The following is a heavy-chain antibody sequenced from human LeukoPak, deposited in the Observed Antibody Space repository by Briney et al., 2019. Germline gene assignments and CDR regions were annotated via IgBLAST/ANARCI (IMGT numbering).Heavy chain of an antibody. CDR3: ARHGDTAISFNY. D-gene: IGHD5-18*01. CDR1: GVSIRSYF. J-gene: IGHJ4*02. V-gene: IGHV4-4*09. Sequence: PSETLSLTCSVSGVSIRSYFWSWIRQSPRKGLEWIGYIYTSGSTNYNPSLKSRVTISVDTSKNQFSLKLSSVTAADTAVYFCARHGDTAISFNYWGQGTLVTVSS. CDR2: IYTSGST.